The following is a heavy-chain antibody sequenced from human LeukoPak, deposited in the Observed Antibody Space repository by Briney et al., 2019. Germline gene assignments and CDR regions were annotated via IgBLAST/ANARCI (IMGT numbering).Heavy chain of an antibody. V-gene: IGHV4-4*07. D-gene: IGHD3-22*01. J-gene: IGHJ4*02. CDR2: VYSSGVG. CDR1: GGSITGYY. Sequence: PSETLSLTCTVSGGSITGYYWNWIRQPAGQGLEWLGRVYSSGVGNYNPSLTSRVTMSVDTSKNQFSLKLTSLTAADTAVYYCAREEFLHEIDSICYFVYWGQGTLVTVPS. CDR3: AREEFLHEIDSICYFVY.